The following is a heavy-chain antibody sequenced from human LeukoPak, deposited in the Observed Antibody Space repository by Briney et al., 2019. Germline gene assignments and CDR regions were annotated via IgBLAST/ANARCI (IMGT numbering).Heavy chain of an antibody. D-gene: IGHD2-21*01. J-gene: IGHJ4*02. CDR2: IDGGSTTI. CDR1: RFTFSDYS. CDR3: ARGTEHLDY. V-gene: IGHV3-48*01. Sequence: GGSLRLSCAASRFTFSDYSMNWVRQAPGKGLEWVSYIDGGSTTIYYADSVKGRFTISRDNAKNSLYLQMNSLRAEDTAVYYCARGTEHLDYWGQGTLVTVSS.